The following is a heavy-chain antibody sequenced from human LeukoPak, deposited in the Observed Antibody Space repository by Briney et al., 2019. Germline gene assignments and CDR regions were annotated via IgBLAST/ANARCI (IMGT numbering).Heavy chain of an antibody. CDR3: ARDLIAARKYYYYGMDV. CDR1: GGPFSGYY. Sequence: SETLSLTCAVYGGPFSGYYWTWIRQPPGKGLEWIGEINQGGTTNYNPSLRSRVTILIDTSRNQFSLRLSSVTAADTAVYYCARDLIAARKYYYYGMDVWGQGTTVTVSS. D-gene: IGHD6-6*01. CDR2: INQGGTT. V-gene: IGHV4-34*01. J-gene: IGHJ6*02.